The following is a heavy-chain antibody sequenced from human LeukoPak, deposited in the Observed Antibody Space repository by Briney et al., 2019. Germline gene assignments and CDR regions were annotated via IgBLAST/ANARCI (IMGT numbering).Heavy chain of an antibody. J-gene: IGHJ6*03. CDR1: GGSISSYY. CDR3: ARDPKAHQYYDFWSGYRTDYYMDV. Sequence: SETLSLTCTVSGGSISSYYWCWIRQPAGKGLEWIGRIYTSGSTNYNPSLKSRVTMSVDTSKNQFSLKLSSVTAADTAVYYCARDPKAHQYYDFWSGYRTDYYMDVWGKGTTVTVSS. D-gene: IGHD3-3*01. V-gene: IGHV4-4*07. CDR2: IYTSGST.